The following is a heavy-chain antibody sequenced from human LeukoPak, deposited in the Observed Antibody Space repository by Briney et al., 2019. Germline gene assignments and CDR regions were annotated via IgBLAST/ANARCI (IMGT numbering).Heavy chain of an antibody. CDR2: MSPNSGQT. Sequence: ASVKVSCQASGYSFSSYNIHWVRQATGLGLGWMGWMSPNSGQTGYAQRFQGSVTMTRDTSISTAYMELSSLRSEDTAVYYCARRYCTNGVCYHGIDYWGQGTLVTVSS. V-gene: IGHV1-8*01. CDR1: GYSFSSYN. D-gene: IGHD2-8*01. J-gene: IGHJ4*02. CDR3: ARRYCTNGVCYHGIDY.